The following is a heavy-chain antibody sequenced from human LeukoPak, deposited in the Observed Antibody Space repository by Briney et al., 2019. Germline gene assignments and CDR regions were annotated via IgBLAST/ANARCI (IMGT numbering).Heavy chain of an antibody. V-gene: IGHV3-11*04. CDR3: ARSLKYYDFWSGNALFDY. D-gene: IGHD3-3*01. J-gene: IGHJ4*02. CDR1: GFTFSDYY. CDR2: ISSSGSAI. Sequence: GGSLRLSCAASGFTFSDYYMSWIRQAPGKGLEWVSYISSSGSAIYYADSVKGRFTISRDNAKNSLYLQMNSLRAEGTAVYYCARSLKYYDFWSGNALFDYWGQGTLVTVSS.